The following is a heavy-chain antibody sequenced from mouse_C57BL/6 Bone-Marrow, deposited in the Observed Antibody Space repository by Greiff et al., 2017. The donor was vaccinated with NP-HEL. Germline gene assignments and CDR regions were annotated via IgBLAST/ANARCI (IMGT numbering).Heavy chain of an antibody. CDR1: GYAFSSSW. CDR2: IYPGDGDT. V-gene: IGHV1-82*01. J-gene: IGHJ2*01. CDR3: ASSLYDYGSRGYCDY. D-gene: IGHD1-1*01. Sequence: QVQLQQSGPELVKPGASVKISCKASGYAFSSSWMNWVKQRPGKGLEWIGRIYPGDGDTNYNGKFKGKATLTADKSSSTAYMQLSSLTSEDSAVYFCASSLYDYGSRGYCDYWGQGTTLTVTA.